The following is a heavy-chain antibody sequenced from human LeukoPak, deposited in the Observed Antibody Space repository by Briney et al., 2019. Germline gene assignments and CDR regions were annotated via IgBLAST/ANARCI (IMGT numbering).Heavy chain of an antibody. CDR3: ARVGGYSGSYFYYFDY. J-gene: IGHJ4*02. D-gene: IGHD1-26*01. Sequence: ASVKVSCKASDYTFTSYGISWVRQAPGQGLEWMGWISGYNGNTNYAQKLQGRVTMTTDTSTSTAYMELRSLRSDDTAVYYCARVGGYSGSYFYYFDYRGQGTLVTVSS. CDR1: DYTFTSYG. V-gene: IGHV1-18*01. CDR2: ISGYNGNT.